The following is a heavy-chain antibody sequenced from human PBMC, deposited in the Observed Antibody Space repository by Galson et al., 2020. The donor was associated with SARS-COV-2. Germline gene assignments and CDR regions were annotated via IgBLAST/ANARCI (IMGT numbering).Heavy chain of an antibody. CDR1: GFTFTSYG. V-gene: IGHV3-23*01. CDR2: VSGNGGST. Sequence: GGSLRLSCAASGFTFTSYGMSWVRQAPGKGLEWVSAVSGNGGSTFYADSVTGRFTISRDNSKNTVYMEMNSLRAEDSAVYYCGKGIERRSGYEFQVEDWGQGTLITVSS. D-gene: IGHD5-12*01. J-gene: IGHJ4*02. CDR3: GKGIERRSGYEFQVED.